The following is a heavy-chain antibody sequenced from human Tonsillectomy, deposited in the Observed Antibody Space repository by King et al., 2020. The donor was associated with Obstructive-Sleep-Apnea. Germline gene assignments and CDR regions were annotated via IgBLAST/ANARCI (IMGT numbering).Heavy chain of an antibody. CDR1: GFTFSHFA. CDR2: ISYDGNHK. V-gene: IGHV3-30*04. J-gene: IGHJ6*02. D-gene: IGHD6-6*01. Sequence: VQLVESGGGVVQPGRSLRLSCAASGFTFSHFAMHWVRQAPGKGLEWVAVISYDGNHKFYADSLKGRFTISRDSSKNTLYLQMNSRRAEDTAVYYCARDRHEVYYYGMDVWGQGTTVTVSS. CDR3: ARDRHEVYYYGMDV.